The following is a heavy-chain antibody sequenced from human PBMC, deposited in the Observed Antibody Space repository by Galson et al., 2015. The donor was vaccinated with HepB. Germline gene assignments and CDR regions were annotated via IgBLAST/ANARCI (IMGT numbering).Heavy chain of an antibody. Sequence: SLRLSCAASGFTFSSYAMSWVRQAPGKGPAWVAAISGSDSTFYADPLKGRFTISRDNSKNTLYLMINSLRAEDTAIYYCAKDPGMATIFYFDYWGQGTLVIVSS. J-gene: IGHJ4*02. CDR2: ISGSDST. CDR3: AKDPGMATIFYFDY. CDR1: GFTFSSYA. D-gene: IGHD5-24*01. V-gene: IGHV3-23*01.